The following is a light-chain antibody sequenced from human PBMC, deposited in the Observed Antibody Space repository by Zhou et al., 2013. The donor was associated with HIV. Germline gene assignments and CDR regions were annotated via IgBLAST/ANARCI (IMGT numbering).Light chain of an antibody. V-gene: IGKV1-13*02. Sequence: TQLTQSPSSLSASVGDTVTITCRASQDIKTSLAWYQQKPGKPPQVLIYDVSTLTSGVPSRFSGTGSGTDFTLTISRLQPEDFATYYCQQLNSYPPDFTFGPGTKVDIK. CDR3: QQLNSYPPDFT. CDR1: QDIKTS. J-gene: IGKJ3*01. CDR2: DVS.